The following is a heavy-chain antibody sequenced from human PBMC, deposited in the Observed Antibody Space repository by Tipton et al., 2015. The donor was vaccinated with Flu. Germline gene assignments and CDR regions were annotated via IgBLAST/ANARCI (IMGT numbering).Heavy chain of an antibody. CDR1: GFTFDAYA. CDR2: ISWNSVNI. D-gene: IGHD4-17*01. Sequence: SLRLSCAASGFTFDAYAMYWVRQAPGKGLERVSGISWNSVNIDYVDSVRGRFTISRDNAKNSLYLQMSSLRVEDTALYYCAKAIDYGPSYYFDYWGQGTLVTVSS. CDR3: AKAIDYGPSYYFDY. J-gene: IGHJ4*02. V-gene: IGHV3-9*01.